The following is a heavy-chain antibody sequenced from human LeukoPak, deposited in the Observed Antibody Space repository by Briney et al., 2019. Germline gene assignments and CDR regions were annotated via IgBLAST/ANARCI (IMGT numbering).Heavy chain of an antibody. V-gene: IGHV3-15*01. CDR3: VGTFLGY. CDR1: GFTFNLYS. D-gene: IGHD3-3*02. Sequence: GGSLRLSCLASGFTFNLYSMHWARQAPGKGLEWVGLIRSKTEGETTDYAAPVKGRFVISRDDSKNTVYLQMNDLKTEDTAVYYCVGTFLGYWGQGTLVTVSS. CDR2: IRSKTEGETT. J-gene: IGHJ4*02.